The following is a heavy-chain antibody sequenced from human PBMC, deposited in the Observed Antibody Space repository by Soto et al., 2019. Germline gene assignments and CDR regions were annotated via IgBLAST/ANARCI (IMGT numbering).Heavy chain of an antibody. CDR3: EKCSVGTVRTSSWCNGFDP. CDR2: IRVGGGDT. V-gene: IGHV3-23*01. Sequence: EVRLLESGGGLAQPGGSRRLSCAASGFTFSSSAMNWVRQAPGKGLEWVSSIRVGGGDTFYADSVRGRFTVSRDISRNTLYLQMNRLRAADTAIYYCEKCSVGTVRTSSWCNGFDPWGQGTLVTVYS. J-gene: IGHJ5*02. D-gene: IGHD2-2*01. CDR1: GFTFSSSA.